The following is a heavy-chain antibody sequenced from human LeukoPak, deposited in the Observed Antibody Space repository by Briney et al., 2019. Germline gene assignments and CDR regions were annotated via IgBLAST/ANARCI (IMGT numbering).Heavy chain of an antibody. CDR3: ARGRGGPWHFDL. CDR1: GFTFSGYW. Sequence: GGSLRLSCAASGFTFSGYWMHWVRHAPGKGLVWVSRINTDGSATTYADSVKGRFTISRDNAKNTLYLQMNSLRAEDTAVYYCARGRGGPWHFDLWGRGTLVTVSS. D-gene: IGHD2-15*01. J-gene: IGHJ2*01. V-gene: IGHV3-74*01. CDR2: INTDGSAT.